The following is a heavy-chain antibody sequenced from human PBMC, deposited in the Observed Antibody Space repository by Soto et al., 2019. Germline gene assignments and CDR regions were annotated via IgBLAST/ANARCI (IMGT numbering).Heavy chain of an antibody. CDR2: ISVYNGDT. D-gene: IGHD4-17*01. J-gene: IGHJ4*02. Sequence: QVQLVQSGAEVKKPGASVKVSCKAYGYTFTNYGISWVRQAPGQGLEWMAWISVYNGDTNYGKFGGRVTLTTDRTTSTAYMELGSLGSDDTAVYYCARDPDGDYDFDYWGQGTLVTVSS. CDR3: ARDPDGDYDFDY. CDR1: GYTFTNYG. V-gene: IGHV1-18*01.